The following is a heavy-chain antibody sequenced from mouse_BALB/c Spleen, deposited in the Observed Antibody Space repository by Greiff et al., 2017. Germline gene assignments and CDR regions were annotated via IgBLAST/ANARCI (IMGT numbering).Heavy chain of an antibody. CDR3: ARGRLPYAMDY. CDR1: GFSLTSYG. J-gene: IGHJ4*01. V-gene: IGHV2-9*02. CDR2: IWAGGST. Sequence: VMLVESGPGLVQPSQSLSITCTVSGFSLTSYGVHWVRQPPGKGLEWLGVIWAGGSTNYNSALMSRLSISKDNSKSQVFLKMNSLQTDDTAMYYCARGRLPYAMDYWGQGTSVTVSS. D-gene: IGHD2-4*01.